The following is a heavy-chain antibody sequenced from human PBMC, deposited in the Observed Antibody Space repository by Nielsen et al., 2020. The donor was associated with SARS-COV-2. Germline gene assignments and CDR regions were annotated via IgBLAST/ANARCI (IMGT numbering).Heavy chain of an antibody. D-gene: IGHD3-9*01. CDR1: GFTFRNYG. CDR2: IWYDGTNT. J-gene: IGHJ4*02. V-gene: IGHV3-33*08. CDR3: ARDRSVRYFDY. Sequence: LKISCAASGFTFRNYGMHWVRQAPGKGLEWVAVIWYDGTNTYYTDSVKGRFTISRDTSKNTLFLQMNSLRAEDTAVYYCARDRSVRYFDYWGQGIQVTVSS.